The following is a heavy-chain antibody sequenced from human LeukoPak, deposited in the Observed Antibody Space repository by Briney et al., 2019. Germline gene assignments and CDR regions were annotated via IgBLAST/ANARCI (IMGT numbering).Heavy chain of an antibody. CDR1: GFTFSSYS. D-gene: IGHD2-21*02. CDR3: AKLPPHAVTAPRADYYYHYGMDV. J-gene: IGHJ6*02. CDR2: IKQDGSEK. Sequence: GGSLRLSCAASGFTFSSYSMNWVRQAPGKGLEWVANIKQDGSEKYYVDSVKGRFTISRDNAKNSLYLQMNSLRAEDTAVYYCAKLPPHAVTAPRADYYYHYGMDVWGQGTTVTVSS. V-gene: IGHV3-7*01.